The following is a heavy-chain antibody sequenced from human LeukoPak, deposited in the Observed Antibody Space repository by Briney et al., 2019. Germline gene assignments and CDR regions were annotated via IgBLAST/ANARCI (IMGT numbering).Heavy chain of an antibody. CDR3: SRSSSGSYHY. D-gene: IGHD3-10*01. CDR1: RYNFAHYS. V-gene: IGHV1-3*01. Sequence: ASVHVSCKTSRYNFAHYSMHLLRQDPGQSPEGMGSINGDNGNTKYSEKFDGRVTFTRNTSSTSAYMELSRLRTADTAGYYCSRSSSGSYHYWGQGTLVTVSS. J-gene: IGHJ4*02. CDR2: INGDNGNT.